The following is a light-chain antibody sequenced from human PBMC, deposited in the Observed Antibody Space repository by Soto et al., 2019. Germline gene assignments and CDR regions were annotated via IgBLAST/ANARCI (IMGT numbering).Light chain of an antibody. CDR2: GAS. CDR3: QLYGISPH. V-gene: IGKV3-20*01. Sequence: EIVMTQSPGTLSLSPGETATLSCRASQSVSSNYVAWFHQKPGQAPRLLIYGASSRATGVPDRFSGSASGTDFTLTINRLEPEDFAVYYCQLYGISPHFGQGTRLEIK. CDR1: QSVSSNY. J-gene: IGKJ5*01.